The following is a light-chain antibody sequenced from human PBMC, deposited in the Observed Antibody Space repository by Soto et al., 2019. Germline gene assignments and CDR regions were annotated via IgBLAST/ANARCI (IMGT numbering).Light chain of an antibody. CDR2: DVS. CDR3: SSYTSSSPHYV. CDR1: SSDVGGYNY. J-gene: IGLJ1*01. Sequence: QSVLTQPASVSGSPGQSITISCTGTSSDVGGYNYVSWDQQHPGKAPKLMIYDVSNRPSGVSNRFSGSKSGNTASLTISGLQAEDEADYYCSSYTSSSPHYVFGPGTKVTVL. V-gene: IGLV2-14*01.